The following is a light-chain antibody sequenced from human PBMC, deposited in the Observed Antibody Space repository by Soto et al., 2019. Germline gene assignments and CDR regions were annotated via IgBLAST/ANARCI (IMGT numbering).Light chain of an antibody. J-gene: IGKJ2*01. Sequence: DLQMTQSPSSLSASVGDRVTITCRASQSISTYLNWYQQKPGEAPKVLVYAASSLQSGVPSRFSGSGSGTDFTLTISSLQPEDFATYYCQQSYSSPMYTFGQGTKLEIK. CDR3: QQSYSSPMYT. CDR2: AAS. CDR1: QSISTY. V-gene: IGKV1-39*01.